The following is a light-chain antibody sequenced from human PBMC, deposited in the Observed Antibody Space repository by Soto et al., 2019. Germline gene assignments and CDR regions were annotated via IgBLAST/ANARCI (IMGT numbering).Light chain of an antibody. CDR2: AAS. CDR3: QHLHTYPYT. CDR1: QGIASY. V-gene: IGKV1-9*01. Sequence: IQLTQSPSSLSASVGDRVTITCRASQGIASYLAWYQQKPGKAPKLLIYAASTLQSGVPSRFSGSGSGTDFTPTISSLQPEDFATYYCQHLHTYPYTFGQGTKVDIK. J-gene: IGKJ2*01.